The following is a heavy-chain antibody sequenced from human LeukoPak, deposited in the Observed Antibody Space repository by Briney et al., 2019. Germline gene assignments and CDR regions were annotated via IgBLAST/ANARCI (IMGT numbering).Heavy chain of an antibody. Sequence: SETLSLTCAVYGGAFSAYYWSWVRQPPGKGLEWIGEINHSGSTNYNPSLKSRVTISVDTSKNQFSLKLSSVTAADTAVYYCAKGPLRRLGAFDIWGQGTMVTVSS. CDR2: INHSGST. J-gene: IGHJ3*02. CDR3: AKGPLRRLGAFDI. CDR1: GGAFSAYY. D-gene: IGHD6-6*01. V-gene: IGHV4-34*01.